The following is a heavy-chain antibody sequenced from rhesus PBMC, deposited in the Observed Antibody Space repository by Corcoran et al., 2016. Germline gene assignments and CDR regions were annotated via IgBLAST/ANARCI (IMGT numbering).Heavy chain of an antibody. J-gene: IGHJ6*01. V-gene: IGHV4-80*01. D-gene: IGHD3-34*01. Sequence: QVQLQESGPGLVTASETLSLTCAVSGASISRSWWNWIRQHPGKGLEWSGGINGNRGITNYNPSLKSRVTFSKDASKNQVSLKLSSVTAADTAVYYCANQVNQGGLDSWGQGVVVSVSS. CDR1: GASISRSW. CDR2: INGNRGIT. CDR3: ANQVNQGGLDS.